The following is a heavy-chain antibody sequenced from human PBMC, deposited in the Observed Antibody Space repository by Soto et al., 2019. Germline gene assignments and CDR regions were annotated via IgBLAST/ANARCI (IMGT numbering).Heavy chain of an antibody. D-gene: IGHD6-19*01. CDR1: GFTFSRYS. J-gene: IGHJ6*02. CDR3: ARVGAVAGTDYYNGMDV. V-gene: IGHV3-21*01. CDR2: ISSSSSYK. Sequence: GGSLRLSCAASGFTFSRYSLNWVRQAPGKGLEWVSSISSSSSYKYYADSVKGRFTISRDNAKDSLYLQMNSLRAEDTAVYYCARVGAVAGTDYYNGMDVWGQGTTVTVSS.